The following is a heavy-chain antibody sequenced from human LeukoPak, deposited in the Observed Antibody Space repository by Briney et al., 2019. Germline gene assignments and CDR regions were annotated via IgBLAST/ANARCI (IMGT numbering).Heavy chain of an antibody. V-gene: IGHV1-2*02. D-gene: IGHD3-10*01. CDR1: GYTFTGYY. Sequence: ASVKASCKASGYTFTGYYMHWVRQAPGQGLEWMGWINPNSGGTNYAQKFQGRVTMTRDTSISTAYMELSRLRSDDTAVYYCARGPGVHYGMDVWGQGTTVTVSS. J-gene: IGHJ6*02. CDR3: ARGPGVHYGMDV. CDR2: INPNSGGT.